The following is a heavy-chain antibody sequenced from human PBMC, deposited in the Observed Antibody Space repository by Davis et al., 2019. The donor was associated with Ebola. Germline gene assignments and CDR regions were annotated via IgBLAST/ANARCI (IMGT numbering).Heavy chain of an antibody. J-gene: IGHJ4*02. CDR2: VNSAGTYS. CDR1: GFSFSNYA. CDR3: ARIEAYGAGNYLHY. V-gene: IGHV3-23*01. Sequence: GGSLRLSCAPSGFSFSNYAMSWARQAPGKGLEWVSAVNSAGTYSYYADSVKGRFTISRDTSTVYLQMNYLRVEDTAVYYCARIEAYGAGNYLHYWGQGTLVTVSS. D-gene: IGHD3-10*01.